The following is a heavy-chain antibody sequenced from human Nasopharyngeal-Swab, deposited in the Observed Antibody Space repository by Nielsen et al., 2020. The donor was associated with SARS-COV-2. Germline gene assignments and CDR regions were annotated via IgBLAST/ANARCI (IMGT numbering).Heavy chain of an antibody. Sequence: GGSLRLSGSASEFTFSDYAMHWVRQAPGKGLEWVTAVSHDGTDKNYADSVRGRFTISRDNSQNTLFLEMTSLRAEDTAVYFCAKDGGLTTVTRTHYYYYYMDVWGKGTTVTVSS. CDR2: VSHDGTDK. V-gene: IGHV3-30*18. CDR1: EFTFSDYA. D-gene: IGHD4-11*01. J-gene: IGHJ6*03. CDR3: AKDGGLTTVTRTHYYYYYMDV.